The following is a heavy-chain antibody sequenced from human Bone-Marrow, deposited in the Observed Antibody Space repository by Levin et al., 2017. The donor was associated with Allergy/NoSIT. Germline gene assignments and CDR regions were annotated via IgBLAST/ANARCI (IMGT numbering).Heavy chain of an antibody. D-gene: IGHD5-12*01. CDR1: GGTFSRFA. Sequence: SVKVSCKASGGTFSRFAISWVRQAPGQGLEWMGRIIPIIGLPDYAQRFQDRITITADRSASTAYLEMRSLRSEDTAVYYCARPMSTWATRGLDYWGQGSLITVSS. CDR2: IIPIIGLP. J-gene: IGHJ4*02. V-gene: IGHV1-69*04. CDR3: ARPMSTWATRGLDY.